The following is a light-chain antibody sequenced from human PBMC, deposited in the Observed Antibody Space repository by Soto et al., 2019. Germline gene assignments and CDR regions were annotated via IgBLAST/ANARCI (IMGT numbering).Light chain of an antibody. CDR1: SSDVGGYNY. CDR2: EVS. V-gene: IGLV2-14*01. Sequence: QSALTQPASASGSPGQSITISCTGTSSDVGGYNYISWYQQHPGKAPKLMIYEVSNRPSGVSNRFSGSKSGNTASLTISGLHDEDEADYYCSSYTGSSTLAIFGGGTKLTVL. CDR3: SSYTGSSTLAI. J-gene: IGLJ2*01.